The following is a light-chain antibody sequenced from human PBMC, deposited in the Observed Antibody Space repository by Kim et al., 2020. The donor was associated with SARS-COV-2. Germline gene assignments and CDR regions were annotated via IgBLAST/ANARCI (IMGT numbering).Light chain of an antibody. CDR2: RND. Sequence: PGERVTISCSGRGSNIGSNYGYCYQQLPGTAPKLSTYRNDERPSGVPDRLSGAKSGTSASLAISGLRSEDEAEYYCAAWDDSLRVFGGGTQLTVI. J-gene: IGLJ3*02. CDR3: AAWDDSLRV. CDR1: GSNIGSNY. V-gene: IGLV1-47*01.